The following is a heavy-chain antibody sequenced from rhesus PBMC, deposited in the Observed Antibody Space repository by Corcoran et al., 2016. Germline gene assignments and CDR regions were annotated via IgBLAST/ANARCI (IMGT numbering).Heavy chain of an antibody. CDR3: ARQDNIWTGYWDV. J-gene: IGHJ5-1*01. V-gene: IGHV4S11*01. D-gene: IGHD3-3*01. Sequence: QVQLQESGPGLVKPSETLALTCAGSGGSISSSYWSRIRKGPGKGLGGIGRIDSIGITYSNPSLKSRVTLSVDTSKNQFSLKLSSVTAADTAVYYCARQDNIWTGYWDVWGPGVLVTVSS. CDR2: IDSIGIT. CDR1: GGSISSSY.